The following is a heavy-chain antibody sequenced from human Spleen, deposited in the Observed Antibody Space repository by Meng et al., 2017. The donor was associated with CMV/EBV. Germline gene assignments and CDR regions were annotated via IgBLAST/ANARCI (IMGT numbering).Heavy chain of an antibody. D-gene: IGHD3-22*01. CDR2: INPNSDGT. V-gene: IGHV1-2*06. Sequence: SGYPFTGYYIHWVRQAPGQGLEWMGRINPNSDGTIYAQDFKGRVTITRDTSINTAYMELTRLRSDDTAVYYCALDYDNYGYYYAFDYWGQGTLVTVSS. CDR3: ALDYDNYGYYYAFDY. CDR1: GYPFTGYY. J-gene: IGHJ4*02.